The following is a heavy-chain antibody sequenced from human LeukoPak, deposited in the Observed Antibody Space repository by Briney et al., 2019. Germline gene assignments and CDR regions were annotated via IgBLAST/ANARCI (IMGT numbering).Heavy chain of an antibody. D-gene: IGHD6-19*01. CDR2: ISGYSGKT. CDR1: GYTFTNYG. V-gene: IGHV1-18*01. Sequence: GASVKVSCKASGYTFTNYGVSWVRQAPGQGLEWMGWISGYSGKTNYAQKFQGRVTITTDESTSTAYMELSSLRSEDTAVYYCAREERYSSGWYRSDAFDIWGQGTMVTVSS. CDR3: AREERYSSGWYRSDAFDI. J-gene: IGHJ3*02.